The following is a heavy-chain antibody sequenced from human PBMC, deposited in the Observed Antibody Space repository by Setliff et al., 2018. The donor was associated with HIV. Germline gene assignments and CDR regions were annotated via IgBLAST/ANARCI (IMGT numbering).Heavy chain of an antibody. CDR1: GLTFNRYW. J-gene: IGHJ4*02. CDR2: IYSDGST. CDR3: ARSRPYNSALDY. D-gene: IGHD6-25*01. Sequence: GGSLRLSCVASGLTFNRYWMSWVRQAPGKGLEWVSTIYSDGSTYHRDSVKGRFTLSRDNSKNTVYLQVGSLRPDDTAMYYCARSRPYNSALDYWGQGTLVTVSS. V-gene: IGHV3-66*02.